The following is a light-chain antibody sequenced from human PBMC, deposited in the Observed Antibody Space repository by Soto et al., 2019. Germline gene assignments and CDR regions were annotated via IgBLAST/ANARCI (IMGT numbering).Light chain of an antibody. CDR1: SSDVGNYNF. V-gene: IGLV2-14*01. Sequence: QSVLTQPASVSGSPGQSITISCTGTSSDVGNYNFVSWYQQHPDKAPKLIIYEVTNRPSGVSNRFSGSKSGNTASLTISGLQAEDEADYYCSSFTSSIRGVVFGGGTRLTVL. CDR2: EVT. CDR3: SSFTSSIRGVV. J-gene: IGLJ2*01.